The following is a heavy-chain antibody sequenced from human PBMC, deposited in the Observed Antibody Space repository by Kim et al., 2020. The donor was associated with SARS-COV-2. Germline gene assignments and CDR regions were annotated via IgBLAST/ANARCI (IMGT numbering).Heavy chain of an antibody. V-gene: IGHV3-48*02. CDR2: ISSSSSTV. Sequence: GGSLRLSCTVSGFNFNSYSMNWVRQAPGKGLEWVSYISSSSSTVYYAGSVRGRFTISRDNAKNSLFLQMNSLRDDDTAVYYCARCPVSMTMVRGMITTSLYVYYTRVARGQGTTVTVSS. CDR1: GFNFNSYS. CDR3: ARCPVSMTMVRGMITTSLYVYYTRVA. D-gene: IGHD3-10*01. J-gene: IGHJ6*02.